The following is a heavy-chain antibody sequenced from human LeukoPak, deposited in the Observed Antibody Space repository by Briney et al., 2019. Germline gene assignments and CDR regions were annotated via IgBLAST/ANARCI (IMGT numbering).Heavy chain of an antibody. Sequence: SETLSLTCAVYGGSFSGYYWSWIRQPPGKGLEWIGEINHSGSTNYNPSLKGRVTISVDTSKNQFSLKLSSVTAADTAVYYCASGGTTFGYWGQGTLVTVSS. CDR3: ASGGTTFGY. D-gene: IGHD4-17*01. V-gene: IGHV4-34*01. CDR2: INHSGST. J-gene: IGHJ4*02. CDR1: GGSFSGYY.